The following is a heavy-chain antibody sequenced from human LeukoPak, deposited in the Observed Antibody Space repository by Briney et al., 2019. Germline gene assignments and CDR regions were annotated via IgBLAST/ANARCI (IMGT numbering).Heavy chain of an antibody. CDR3: ARPIRYCGPGAFDI. CDR2: IYYSGST. Sequence: PSETLSLTCTVSGGSISSYYWSWIRQPPGKGLEWIGYIYYSGSTNYNPSLKSRVTISVDTSKNQFSLKLSSVNAADTAVYYCARPIRYCGPGAFDIWGQGTMVTVSS. V-gene: IGHV4-59*08. J-gene: IGHJ3*02. D-gene: IGHD2-21*01. CDR1: GGSISSYY.